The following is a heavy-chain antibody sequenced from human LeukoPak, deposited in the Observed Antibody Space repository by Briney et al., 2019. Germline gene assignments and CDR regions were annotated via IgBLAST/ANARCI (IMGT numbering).Heavy chain of an antibody. CDR2: INAYGDNT. CDR1: AYTFTKYG. V-gene: IGHV1-18*01. Sequence: ASVKVSCKASAYTFTKYGITWVRQAPGQGLEWMGWINAYGDNTNYAQEFQGRVTMTTDTSTSTAYLELRSLRSDDTAVYYCARVRASEDAFDIWGQGTMVTVSS. J-gene: IGHJ3*02. CDR3: ARVRASEDAFDI.